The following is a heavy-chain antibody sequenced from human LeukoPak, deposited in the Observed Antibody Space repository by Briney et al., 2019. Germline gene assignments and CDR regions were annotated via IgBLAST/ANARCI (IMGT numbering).Heavy chain of an antibody. V-gene: IGHV5-51*01. D-gene: IGHD6-13*01. Sequence: GESLKISCKGSGFSFTTYWIGWVRQMPGKGLEWMGIIYPGDSDTRYSPSFQGQVTISADKSISTAYLQWSSLKASDTAMYYCARHRGSSWYYFDYWGQGTLVTVSS. CDR1: GFSFTTYW. CDR3: ARHRGSSWYYFDY. J-gene: IGHJ4*02. CDR2: IYPGDSDT.